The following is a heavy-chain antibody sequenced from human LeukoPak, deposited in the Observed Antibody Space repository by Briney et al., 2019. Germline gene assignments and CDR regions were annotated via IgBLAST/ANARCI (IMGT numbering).Heavy chain of an antibody. D-gene: IGHD6-13*01. CDR3: AADHQARSGYSSSWFWSLRGCCFDY. CDR2: ISGSGGST. V-gene: IGHV3-23*01. J-gene: IGHJ4*02. CDR1: GFTLSSYA. Sequence: GGSLRLSCAASGFTLSSYAMSWVRQAPGKGLGWVSAISGSGGSTSYADSVKGRFTISRDNSKNPLYLQMNSLRAEDTAVYSCAADHQARSGYSSSWFWSLRGCCFDYWGQGTLVTVSS.